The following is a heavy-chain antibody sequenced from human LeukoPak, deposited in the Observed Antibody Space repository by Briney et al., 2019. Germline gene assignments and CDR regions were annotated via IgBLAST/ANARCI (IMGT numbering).Heavy chain of an antibody. V-gene: IGHV3-33*01. Sequence: PVGSLRLSCAASGVTFSSDGMHWVRQGPGKGLGWVAVIWYDGSNKYYADSVKGRFTISRDNSKNPLYLTMNSLTAEDTAVYYCASGYSYGQLVWGQGPMVTVSS. D-gene: IGHD5-18*01. CDR1: GVTFSSDG. CDR3: ASGYSYGQLV. J-gene: IGHJ3*01. CDR2: IWYDGSNK.